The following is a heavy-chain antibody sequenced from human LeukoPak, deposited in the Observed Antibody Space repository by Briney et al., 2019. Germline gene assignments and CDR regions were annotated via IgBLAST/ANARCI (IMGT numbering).Heavy chain of an antibody. CDR1: GFTFSSYE. D-gene: IGHD2-2*01. CDR2: ISSSGSTI. CDR3: ARDHAYAFDI. J-gene: IGHJ3*02. Sequence: GGSLRLSCAASGFTFSSYEMNWVRQAPGKGLEWVSYISSSGSTIYYADSVKGRFTISRDNAKNSLYLQMNSLRAEDTAVYYCARDHAYAFDIWGQGTLVTVSS. V-gene: IGHV3-48*03.